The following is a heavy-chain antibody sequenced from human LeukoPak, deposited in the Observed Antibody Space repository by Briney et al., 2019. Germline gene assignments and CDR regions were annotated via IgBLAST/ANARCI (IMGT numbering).Heavy chain of an antibody. D-gene: IGHD5-24*01. V-gene: IGHV4-34*01. Sequence: SETLSLTCAVYGGSFSGYYWSWIRQPPGKGLEWIGEINHSGSTNYNPSLKSRVTISVDTSKNQFSLKLSSVTAADTAVYYCSRLEMATPLDWSLGTLVTVSS. CDR3: SRLEMATPLD. J-gene: IGHJ4*02. CDR1: GGSFSGYY. CDR2: INHSGST.